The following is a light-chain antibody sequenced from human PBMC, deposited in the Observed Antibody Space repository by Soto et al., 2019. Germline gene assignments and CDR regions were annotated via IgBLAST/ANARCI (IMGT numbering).Light chain of an antibody. Sequence: EIMLTQSPGTLSLSPGERATLSCRASQSVSSSYLAWYQQKPGQAPRLLIYGTSSRATGIPDRFSGSESGTDFTLTINRLEPEDFAVYYCQQYGNSPYTFGQGTKLEIK. V-gene: IGKV3-20*01. CDR2: GTS. CDR3: QQYGNSPYT. CDR1: QSVSSSY. J-gene: IGKJ2*01.